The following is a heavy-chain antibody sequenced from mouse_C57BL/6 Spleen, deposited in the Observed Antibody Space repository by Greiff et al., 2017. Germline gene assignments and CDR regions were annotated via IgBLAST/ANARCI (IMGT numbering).Heavy chain of an antibody. Sequence: EVMLVESGGGLVKPGGSLKLSCAASGFTFSDYGMHWVRQAPEKGLAWVAYISSGSSTIYSADTVKGRFTISRDNAKNTLFLHMTSLRYEDTAMYYCARRGYDVEFYAMDYWGQGTSVTVSS. CDR2: ISSGSSTI. J-gene: IGHJ4*01. CDR3: ARRGYDVEFYAMDY. D-gene: IGHD2-2*01. V-gene: IGHV5-17*01. CDR1: GFTFSDYG.